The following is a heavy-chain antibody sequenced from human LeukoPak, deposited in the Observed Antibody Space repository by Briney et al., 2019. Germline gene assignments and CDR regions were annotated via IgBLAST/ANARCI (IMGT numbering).Heavy chain of an antibody. V-gene: IGHV1-2*02. J-gene: IGHJ5*02. CDR1: GYTFTGYY. CDR3: ARDLRYPFGGFDP. Sequence: ALVKVSCKASGYTFTGYYMHWVRQAPGQGLEWMGWINPNSGGTNYAQKFQGRVTMTRDTSISTAYMELSRLRSDDTAVYYCARDLRYPFGGFDPWGQGTLVTVSS. CDR2: INPNSGGT. D-gene: IGHD3-9*01.